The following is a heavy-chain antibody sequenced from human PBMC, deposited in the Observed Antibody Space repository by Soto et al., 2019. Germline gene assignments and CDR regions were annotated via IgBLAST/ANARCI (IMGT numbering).Heavy chain of an antibody. D-gene: IGHD1-26*01. CDR3: ARGLLAKWYYYGMDV. V-gene: IGHV3-13*01. CDR2: IGTAGDT. Sequence: GGSLRLSCAASGFTFSSYDMHWVRQATGKGLEWVSAIGTAGDTYYPGSVKGRFTISRENAKNSLYLQMNSLRAEDTAVYYCARGLLAKWYYYGMDVWGQGTTVTVSS. CDR1: GFTFSSYD. J-gene: IGHJ6*02.